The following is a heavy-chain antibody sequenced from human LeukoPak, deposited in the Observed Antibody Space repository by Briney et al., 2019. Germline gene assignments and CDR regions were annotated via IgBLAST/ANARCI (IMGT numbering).Heavy chain of an antibody. CDR3: ARGINVGATSF. V-gene: IGHV4-61*05. J-gene: IGHJ4*02. Sequence: SETLSLTCTVSGGSISSSTYYWAWIRQPPGKGLEWIGCVHYSGSTKYNSSLKSRVTISIDTSKNQFSLEVTSVTAADTAVYFCARGINVGATSFWGQGALVTVSS. D-gene: IGHD1-26*01. CDR1: GGSISSSTYY. CDR2: VHYSGST.